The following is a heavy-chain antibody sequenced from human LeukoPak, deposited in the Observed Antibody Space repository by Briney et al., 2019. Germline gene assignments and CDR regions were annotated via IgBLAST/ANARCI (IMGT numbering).Heavy chain of an antibody. CDR3: ARGYDLHNAFDI. V-gene: IGHV1-2*04. CDR1: GYTFTGYY. J-gene: IGHJ3*02. Sequence: ASVKVSCKASGYTFTGYYMHWVRQAPGQGLEWMGWINPNSGGTNFAQMFQGWVTMTRDTSISTAYMELSRLRSDDTAVYYCARGYDLHNAFDIWGQGTMVTVSA. CDR2: INPNSGGT. D-gene: IGHD5-12*01.